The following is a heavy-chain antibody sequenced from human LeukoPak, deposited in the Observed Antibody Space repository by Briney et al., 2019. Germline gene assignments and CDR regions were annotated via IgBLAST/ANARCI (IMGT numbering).Heavy chain of an antibody. D-gene: IGHD2-2*01. V-gene: IGHV3-21*01. CDR3: ARGYCSSTSCFDY. CDR2: ISSSSSYI. Sequence: GGSLRLSGAASGFTFSSYSMNWVRKAPGKGLEWVSSISSSSSYIYYADSVKGRFTISRDNAKNSLYLQMNSLRAEDTAVYYCARGYCSSTSCFDYWGQGTLVTVSS. CDR1: GFTFSSYS. J-gene: IGHJ4*02.